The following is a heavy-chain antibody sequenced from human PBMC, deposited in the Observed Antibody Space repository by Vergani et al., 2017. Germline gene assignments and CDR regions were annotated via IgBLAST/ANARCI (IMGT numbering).Heavy chain of an antibody. CDR2: IFSSGTT. Sequence: QVQLPESGPGLVKPSQTLSLSCTVSGGSVRTSIGYYWTWIRQPAGKTLEWIGEIFSSGTTNYNPSLNSRVTMSVDTSKNQFSLKLRSVTAADTAVYFCARVMYRDEASTGYRLEGMDIWGQGTTVTISS. CDR1: GGSVRTSIGYY. V-gene: IGHV4-61*10. J-gene: IGHJ6*02. D-gene: IGHD3-9*01. CDR3: ARVMYRDEASTGYRLEGMDI.